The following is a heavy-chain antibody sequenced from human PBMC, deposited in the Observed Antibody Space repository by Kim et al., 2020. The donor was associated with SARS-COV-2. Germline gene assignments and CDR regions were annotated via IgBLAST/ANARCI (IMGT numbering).Heavy chain of an antibody. Sequence: ASVKVSCKASGYTFTSYAMHWVRQAPGQRLEWMGWINAGNGNTKYSQKFQGRVTITRDTSASTAYMELSSLRSEDTAVYYCAREVYSSWTPDDAFDIWGQGTRVTVSS. V-gene: IGHV1-3*01. D-gene: IGHD6-13*01. CDR2: INAGNGNT. CDR3: AREVYSSWTPDDAFDI. CDR1: GYTFTSYA. J-gene: IGHJ3*02.